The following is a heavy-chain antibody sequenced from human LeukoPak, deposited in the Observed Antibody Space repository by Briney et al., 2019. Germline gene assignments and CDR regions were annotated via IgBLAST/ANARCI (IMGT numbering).Heavy chain of an antibody. D-gene: IGHD3-16*01. CDR1: GGSISSSSYY. CDR2: ISYSGST. CDR3: ARGTWGIFDY. Sequence: PSETLSLTCTVSGGSISSSSYYWGWIRQPPGKGLEWIGSISYSGSTYYNPSLKSRVTISGDTSKNQFSLKLSSVTAADTAVYYCARGTWGIFDYWGQGTLVTVSS. J-gene: IGHJ4*02. V-gene: IGHV4-39*01.